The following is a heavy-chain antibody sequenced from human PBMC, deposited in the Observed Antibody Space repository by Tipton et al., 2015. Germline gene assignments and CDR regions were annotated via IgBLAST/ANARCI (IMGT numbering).Heavy chain of an antibody. CDR1: GFPFDDYA. Sequence: VQLVQSGGGLIQPGRSLRLSCAASGFPFDDYAMHWARQAPGKGLEWVSGISWNSGSIAYADSVRGRFTISRENARKSLYLQMNSLRVEDTALYYCAKAGGSSILHYQNGWGQGTLVTVSS. V-gene: IGHV3-9*01. CDR3: AKAGGSSILHYQNG. CDR2: ISWNSGSI. D-gene: IGHD2-15*01. J-gene: IGHJ4*02.